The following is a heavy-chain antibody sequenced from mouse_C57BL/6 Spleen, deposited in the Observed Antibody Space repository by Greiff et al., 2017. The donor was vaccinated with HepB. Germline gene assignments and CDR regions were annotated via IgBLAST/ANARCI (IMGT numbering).Heavy chain of an antibody. Sequence: DVQLVESGEGLVKPGGSLKLSCAASGFTFSSYAMSWVRQTPEKRLEWVAYISSGGDYIYYADTVKGRFTISRDNARNTLYLQMSSLKSEDTAMYYCTRAYYSNHGYWYFDVWGTGTTVTVSS. J-gene: IGHJ1*03. CDR2: ISSGGDYI. D-gene: IGHD2-5*01. V-gene: IGHV5-9-1*02. CDR3: TRAYYSNHGYWYFDV. CDR1: GFTFSSYA.